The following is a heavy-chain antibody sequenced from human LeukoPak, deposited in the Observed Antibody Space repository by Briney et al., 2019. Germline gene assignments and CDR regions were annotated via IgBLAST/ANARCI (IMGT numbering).Heavy chain of an antibody. CDR2: IYYSGST. V-gene: IGHV4-59*01. D-gene: IGHD6-19*01. J-gene: IGHJ4*02. Sequence: SETLSLTCAVYGGSFSGYYWSWIRQPPGKGLEWIGYIYYSGSTNYNPSLKSRVTISVDTSKNQFSLKLSSVTAADTAVYYCASGYSSGWYFYWGQGTLVTVSS. CDR1: GGSFSGYY. CDR3: ASGYSSGWYFY.